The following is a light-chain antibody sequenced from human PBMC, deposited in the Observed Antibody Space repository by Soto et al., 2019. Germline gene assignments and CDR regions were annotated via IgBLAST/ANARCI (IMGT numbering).Light chain of an antibody. J-gene: IGLJ1*01. CDR3: GSYTSSSTLYV. Sequence: QSVLTQPASVSGSPGQSITISCTGTSSDVGGYNYVSWYQQHPGKAPKLMIYEVSNRPSGVSNRFSGSKSGNTASLTISGLQAEDEADYYCGSYTSSSTLYVFGTGTKV. CDR1: SSDVGGYNY. V-gene: IGLV2-14*01. CDR2: EVS.